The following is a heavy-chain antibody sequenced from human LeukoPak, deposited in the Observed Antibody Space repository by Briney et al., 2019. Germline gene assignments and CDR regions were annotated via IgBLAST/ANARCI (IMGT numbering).Heavy chain of an antibody. CDR1: GGTFSSYA. CDR3: ARLYVDTAMVRDAFDI. D-gene: IGHD5-18*01. CDR2: IIPILGIA. J-gene: IGHJ3*02. V-gene: IGHV1-69*04. Sequence: SVTVSCKASGGTFSSYAISWVRQAPGQGLEWMGRIIPILGIANYAQKFQGRVTITADKSTSTAYMELSSLRSEGTAVYYCARLYVDTAMVRDAFDIWGQGTMVTVSS.